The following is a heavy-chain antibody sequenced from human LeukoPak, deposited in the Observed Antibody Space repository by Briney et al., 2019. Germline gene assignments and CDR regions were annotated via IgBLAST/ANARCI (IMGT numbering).Heavy chain of an antibody. CDR3: VREYFGGYDY. CDR2: SRNKENRYST. J-gene: IGHJ4*02. V-gene: IGHV3-72*01. D-gene: IGHD2-15*01. CDR1: GFSFGVYY. Sequence: VGSLRLSCAASGFSFGVYYMAWVRQAPGKGLEWVGLSRNKENRYSTEYGASVKGRVTISRDDSKNLMYLEMKSLKSEDTAVYYCVREYFGGYDYWGQGTLVTVSS.